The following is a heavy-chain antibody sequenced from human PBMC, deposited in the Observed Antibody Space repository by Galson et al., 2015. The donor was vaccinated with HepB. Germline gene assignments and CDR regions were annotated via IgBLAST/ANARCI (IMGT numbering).Heavy chain of an antibody. V-gene: IGHV3-23*01. Sequence: SLRLSCAASGFTLSNYAMSWVRQAPGKGLEWVSCLSGSGNRTHFADSVKGRFTISRDNSKNMVYLQMNSLRAEDTAVYYCAKGGNIATLYYGMEVWGQGTTVTVSS. J-gene: IGHJ6*02. CDR1: GFTLSNYA. CDR2: LSGSGNRT. D-gene: IGHD6-6*01. CDR3: AKGGNIATLYYGMEV.